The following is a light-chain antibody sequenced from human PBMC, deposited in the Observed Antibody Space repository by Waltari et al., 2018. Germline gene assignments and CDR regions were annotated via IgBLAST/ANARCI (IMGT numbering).Light chain of an antibody. CDR3: QQYGSSILYT. J-gene: IGKJ2*01. CDR2: GAS. Sequence: VLTQSPGTLSLSPGERAPLSCSSRQSLTKRYLAWYQQKPGQATRLLIYGASSRAAGTPDRFRGSGSGTDYTLTISRLEPDDCAVYYCQQYGSSILYTFGQGTKLEIK. CDR1: QSLTKRY. V-gene: IGKV3-20*01.